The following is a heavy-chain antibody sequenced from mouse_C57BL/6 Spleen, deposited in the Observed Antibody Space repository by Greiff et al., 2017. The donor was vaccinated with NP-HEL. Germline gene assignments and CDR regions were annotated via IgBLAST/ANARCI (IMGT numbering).Heavy chain of an antibody. Sequence: EVQRVESGAELVKPGASVKLSCTASGFNIKDYYMHWVKQRTEQGLEWIGRIDPEDGETKYAPKFQGKATITADTSSNTAYLQLSSLTSEDTAVYYCARAVATHYYAMDYWGQGTSVTVSS. J-gene: IGHJ4*01. CDR3: ARAVATHYYAMDY. V-gene: IGHV14-2*01. CDR1: GFNIKDYY. CDR2: IDPEDGET. D-gene: IGHD1-1*01.